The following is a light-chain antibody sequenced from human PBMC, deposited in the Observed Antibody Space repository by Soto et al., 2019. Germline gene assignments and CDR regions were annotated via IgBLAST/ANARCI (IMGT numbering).Light chain of an antibody. V-gene: IGKV1-39*01. J-gene: IGKJ2*01. CDR2: AAS. Sequence: DIQMTQSPSSLSASVGYRVTITCRARPTLHSYLNWYQQNPGEDPKLLIYAASTLQNGVPSRFSGSGTGTDCTLSNSSLQPEELATYDCQQSSNIPYTFGQGTKLEIK. CDR3: QQSSNIPYT. CDR1: PTLHSY.